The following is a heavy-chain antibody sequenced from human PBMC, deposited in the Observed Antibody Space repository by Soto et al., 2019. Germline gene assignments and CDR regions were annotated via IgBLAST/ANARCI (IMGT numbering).Heavy chain of an antibody. CDR3: ASESEDLTSNFDS. CDR1: GFTFTRYS. V-gene: IGHV3-21*06. D-gene: IGHD7-27*01. Sequence: GSLGLACSASGFTFTRYSMNWVRQAPGKGLEWVSSISSTTNYIYYGDSMKGRFTISRDNAKNSLYLEMNSLRAEDTAVYYCASESEDLTSNFDSWGQGTLVTVYS. CDR2: ISSTTNYI. J-gene: IGHJ4*02.